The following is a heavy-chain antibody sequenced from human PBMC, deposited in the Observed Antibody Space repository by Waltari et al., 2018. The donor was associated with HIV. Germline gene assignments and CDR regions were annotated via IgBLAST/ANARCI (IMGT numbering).Heavy chain of an antibody. CDR1: GGSISNGSYY. D-gene: IGHD5-12*01. CDR2: IYSSGNT. V-gene: IGHV4-61*02. Sequence: QVQLQESGPGLVKPSQTLSLTCTVSGGSISNGSYYWNWIRQPAGKGLEWIGRIYSSGNTNYNPSLKSRVTISVDTSKNQFSLKLSSVTAADTAVYYCARGRFEGYILYYYYSMDVWGQGTTVSV. J-gene: IGHJ6*02. CDR3: ARGRFEGYILYYYYSMDV.